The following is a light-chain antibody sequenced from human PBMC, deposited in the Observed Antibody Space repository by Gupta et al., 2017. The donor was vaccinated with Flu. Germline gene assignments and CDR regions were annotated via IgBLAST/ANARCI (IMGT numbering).Light chain of an antibody. CDR2: DNN. V-gene: IGLV1-51*01. Sequence: QPVLTQPPSVSAAPGQKVTISCSGSSSNIGNNYVSWYQQLPRTAPKLIIYDNNKRPAGIPDRFSGSKSGTSATLGITGLQTGDEADYYCGSWDSSLSAGVFGGGTKLTVL. CDR3: GSWDSSLSAGV. J-gene: IGLJ3*02. CDR1: SSNIGNNY.